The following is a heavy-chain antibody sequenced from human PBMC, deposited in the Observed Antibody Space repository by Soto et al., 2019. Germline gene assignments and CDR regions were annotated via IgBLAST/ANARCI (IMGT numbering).Heavy chain of an antibody. CDR3: ARDRYYYDSSGYWEPLWDY. V-gene: IGHV4-39*01. CDR1: GGSISSSSYY. J-gene: IGHJ4*02. D-gene: IGHD3-22*01. CDR2: IYYSGST. Sequence: SETLSLTCTVSGGSISSSSYYWGWIRQPPGKGLEWIGSIYYSGSTYYNPSLKSRVTISVDTSKNQFSLKLSSVTAADTAVYYCARDRYYYDSSGYWEPLWDYWGQGTLVTVSS.